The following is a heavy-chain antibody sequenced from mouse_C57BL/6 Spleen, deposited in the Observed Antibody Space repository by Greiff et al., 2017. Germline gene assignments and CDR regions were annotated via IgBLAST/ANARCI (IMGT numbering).Heavy chain of an antibody. J-gene: IGHJ2*01. V-gene: IGHV1-55*01. CDR1: GYTFTSYW. CDR2: IYPGSGST. Sequence: VQLQQSGAELVKPGASVKMSCKASGYTFTSYWITWVKQRPGQGLAWIGDIYPGSGSTNYNEKFEGKATLTVDTSSSTAYMQLSSLTAEDSAVYYCAGVKLGGGDFDYWGQGTTLTVSS. D-gene: IGHD4-1*01. CDR3: AGVKLGGGDFDY.